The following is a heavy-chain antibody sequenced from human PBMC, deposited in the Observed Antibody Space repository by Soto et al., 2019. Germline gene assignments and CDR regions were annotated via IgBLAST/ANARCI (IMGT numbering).Heavy chain of an antibody. CDR3: ARGVRDIVVVVAAIRPYYYYGMDV. CDR1: GSTFTGYY. V-gene: IGHV1-2*02. Sequence: ASVKVSCKASGSTFTGYYMHWVRQAPGQGLEWMGWINPNSGGTNYAQKFQGRVTMTRDTSISTAYMELSRLRSDDTAVYYCARGVRDIVVVVAAIRPYYYYGMDVWGQGTTVTVSS. D-gene: IGHD2-15*01. J-gene: IGHJ6*02. CDR2: INPNSGGT.